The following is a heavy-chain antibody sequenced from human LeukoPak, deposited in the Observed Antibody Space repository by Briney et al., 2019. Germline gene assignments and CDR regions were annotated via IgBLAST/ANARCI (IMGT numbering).Heavy chain of an antibody. Sequence: SETLSLTCSVSGGSISSYYWSWIRQPPGKGLEWIGYIYYSGSTNYNPSLKSRVTISVDTSKNQFSLKLSSVTAADTAVYYYARDLGSYSTFDYWGQGTLVTVSS. V-gene: IGHV4-59*01. D-gene: IGHD1-26*01. J-gene: IGHJ4*02. CDR1: GGSISSYY. CDR2: IYYSGST. CDR3: ARDLGSYSTFDY.